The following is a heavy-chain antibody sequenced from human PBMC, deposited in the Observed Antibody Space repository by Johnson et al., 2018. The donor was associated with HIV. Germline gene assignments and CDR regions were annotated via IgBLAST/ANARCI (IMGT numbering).Heavy chain of an antibody. CDR1: GFTFSSYA. CDR2: ISYDGSEM. V-gene: IGHV3-30*04. CDR3: ARTRQGAFDI. J-gene: IGHJ3*02. Sequence: QVQLVESGGGVVQPGRSLRLSCAASGFTFSSYAMHWVRQAPGKGLEWVAVISYDGSEMYYVDSVKGRFTISRDNANNSLYVQMNSLRAEDTAVYYCARTRQGAFDIWGQGTMVTVSS.